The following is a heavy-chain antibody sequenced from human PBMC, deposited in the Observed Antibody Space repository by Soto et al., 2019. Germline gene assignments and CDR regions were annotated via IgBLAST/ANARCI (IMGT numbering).Heavy chain of an antibody. D-gene: IGHD2-21*02. Sequence: QVQLMQSGAEVKKPGASVKVSCKASGDTFTDYYKHWVRQAPGQGLEWMGTVNPSGGHTTYAQHCLGRVTMTRDTSTSTLYMELTSLTSDDTAIYYCARGGHVVVVTAALDYWGQGTLVTVSS. CDR3: ARGGHVVVVTAALDY. CDR2: VNPSGGHT. CDR1: GDTFTDYY. J-gene: IGHJ4*02. V-gene: IGHV1-46*01.